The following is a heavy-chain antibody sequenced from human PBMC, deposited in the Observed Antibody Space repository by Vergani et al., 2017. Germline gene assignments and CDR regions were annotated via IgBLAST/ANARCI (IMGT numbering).Heavy chain of an antibody. D-gene: IGHD3-16*02. J-gene: IGHJ3*01. CDR3: VKDILLYNIWGSYRNIFGLDV. CDR2: ITWNCDSI. Sequence: EVQLVESGGDVEQPGRSLRLSCAASGFSFDDYAMHWVRQAPGKGLEWVSGITWNCDSIGYADSVKGRFTISRDNAKKSLFLQMDLLRLEDTALYFCVKDILLYNIWGSYRNIFGLDVWGQGTMVTVSS. CDR1: GFSFDDYA. V-gene: IGHV3-9*01.